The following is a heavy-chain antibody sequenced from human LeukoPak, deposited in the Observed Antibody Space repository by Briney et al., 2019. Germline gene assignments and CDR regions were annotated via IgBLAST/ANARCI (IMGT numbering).Heavy chain of an antibody. D-gene: IGHD3-22*01. V-gene: IGHV4-38-2*01. Sequence: PSETLSLTCAVSGYSISSGYYWGWIRQPPGKGLEWIGSIYHSGSTYYNPSLKSRVTISVDTSKNQFSLKLSSVTAADTPVYCCAGASYDSSGVHWGQGTLVTVSS. J-gene: IGHJ4*01. CDR2: IYHSGST. CDR1: GYSISSGYY. CDR3: AGASYDSSGVH.